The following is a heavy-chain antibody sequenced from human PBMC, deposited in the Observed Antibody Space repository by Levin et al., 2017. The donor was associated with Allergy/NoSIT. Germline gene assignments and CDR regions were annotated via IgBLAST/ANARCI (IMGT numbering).Heavy chain of an antibody. Sequence: SQTLSLPCTVSGGFSSSHYWSWIRQPPGKGLEWIGNIYYSGSTNYSPSLKSRVTISVDTSKNQFSLRLSSVTAADTAVYYCARYQAGTTYDYWGQGTLVTVSS. CDR2: IYYSGST. D-gene: IGHD4-17*01. J-gene: IGHJ4*02. V-gene: IGHV4-59*11. CDR3: ARYQAGTTYDY. CDR1: GGFSSSHY.